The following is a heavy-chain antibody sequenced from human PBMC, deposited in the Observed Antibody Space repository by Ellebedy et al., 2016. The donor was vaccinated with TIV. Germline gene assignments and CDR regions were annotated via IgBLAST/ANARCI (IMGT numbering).Heavy chain of an antibody. Sequence: PGGSLRLSCAASGFTFSTFALHWVRQSPGKGLEWVAVVSYDGSIQNYGDSVKGRFTISRDNSKSTLYLEMNSLRTEDTAMYYCARPPDDQLPNFSYWGQGTLVTVSS. CDR1: GFTFSTFA. J-gene: IGHJ4*03. CDR3: ARPPDDQLPNFSY. D-gene: IGHD2-2*01. CDR2: VSYDGSIQ. V-gene: IGHV3-30*04.